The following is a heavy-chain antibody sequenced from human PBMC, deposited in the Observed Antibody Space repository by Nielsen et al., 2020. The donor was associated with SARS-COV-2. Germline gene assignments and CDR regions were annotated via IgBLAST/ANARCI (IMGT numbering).Heavy chain of an antibody. V-gene: IGHV4-59*01. CDR3: ARGFDP. Sequence: SETLSLTCTVSGDSMSRYYWTWIRQSPGKGLEWIGYITKSGNTNYNPSLKSRVTISVDTSKNQFSLKLSSVTAADTAVYYCARGFDPWGQGTLVTVSS. CDR2: ITKSGNT. J-gene: IGHJ5*02. CDR1: GDSMSRYY.